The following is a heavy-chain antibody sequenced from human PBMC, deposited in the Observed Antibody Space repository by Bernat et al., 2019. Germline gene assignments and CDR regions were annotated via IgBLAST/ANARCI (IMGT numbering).Heavy chain of an antibody. V-gene: IGHV3-21*01. J-gene: IGHJ3*02. CDR1: GFTFSSYS. D-gene: IGHD2-15*01. CDR3: ARGCGGSCYRGADAFDI. CDR2: ISSSSSYI. Sequence: EVQLVESGGGLVKPGGSLRLSCAASGFTFSSYSMNWVRQAPGKGLEWVSSISSSSSYIYYADSVKGRFTISRDNAKNSLYLQMNSLRAEDTAVYYCARGCGGSCYRGADAFDIWGQGTMVTVSS.